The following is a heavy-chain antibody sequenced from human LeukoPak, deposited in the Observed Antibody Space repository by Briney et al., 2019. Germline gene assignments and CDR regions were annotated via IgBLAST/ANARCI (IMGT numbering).Heavy chain of an antibody. CDR3: ATPVPHGSDPSLYYYYMDV. Sequence: GGSLRLSCTASGFTFSSYWMSWVRQAPGKGLEWVANIKKDGSEKYYVDSVKGRFTSSRDNAKHSLYLPMNSLRAEHTAVYYCATPVPHGSDPSLYYYYMDVWGKGTTVTISS. CDR2: IKKDGSEK. V-gene: IGHV3-7*03. D-gene: IGHD3-10*01. CDR1: GFTFSSYW. J-gene: IGHJ6*03.